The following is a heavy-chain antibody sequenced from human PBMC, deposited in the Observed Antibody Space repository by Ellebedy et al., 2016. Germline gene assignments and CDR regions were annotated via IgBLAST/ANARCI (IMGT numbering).Heavy chain of an antibody. CDR1: GYSYSSYW. CDR2: IDPSDSYI. CDR3: ARHYSDSTAYYYYFDY. D-gene: IGHD3-22*01. J-gene: IGHJ4*02. Sequence: GESLKISCKASGYSYSSYWTSWVRQRPGKGLEWMGKIDPSDSYINYNPSFEGHVTFSADKSISTAYVQWSSLKASDTAMYYCARHYSDSTAYYYYFDYWGQGALVTVSS. V-gene: IGHV5-10-1*01.